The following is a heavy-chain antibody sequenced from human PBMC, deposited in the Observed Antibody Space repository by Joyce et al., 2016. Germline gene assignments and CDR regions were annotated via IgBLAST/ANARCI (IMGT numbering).Heavy chain of an antibody. Sequence: QVQLVQSGAEVKKPGSSVKVSCKASGGFSSYTISWVRQAPGQWLEWMGRIISLKGIRGYAQKFQGRFTINEDQSTSTAYMELSSLTSDGTAVYYCAREGEMTTIYSFDYWGQGTLVTVSS. CDR2: IISLKGIR. J-gene: IGHJ4*02. CDR1: GGFSSYT. D-gene: IGHD5-24*01. CDR3: AREGEMTTIYSFDY. V-gene: IGHV1-69*08.